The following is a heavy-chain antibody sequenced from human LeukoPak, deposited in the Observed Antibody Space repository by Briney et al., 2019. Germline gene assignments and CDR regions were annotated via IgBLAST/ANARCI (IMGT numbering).Heavy chain of an antibody. CDR1: GASISSYY. CDR2: IYTSGST. J-gene: IGHJ4*02. CDR3: ARTYNWNYVTSFDY. V-gene: IGHV4-4*07. Sequence: TSETLSLTCTVSGASISSYYWSWIRQPAGKGLEWIGRIYTSGSTNYNPSLKSRATMSVDTSKNQFSLKLSSVTAADTAVYYCARTYNWNYVTSFDYWGQGTLVTVSS. D-gene: IGHD1-7*01.